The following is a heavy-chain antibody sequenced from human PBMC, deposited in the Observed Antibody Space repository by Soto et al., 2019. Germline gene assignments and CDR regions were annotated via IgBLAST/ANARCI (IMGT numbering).Heavy chain of an antibody. CDR1: GGSISSGDYY. V-gene: IGHV4-61*08. D-gene: IGHD5-18*01. Sequence: ETLSLTCTVSGGSISSGDYYWSWIRQPPGKGLEWIGYIYYSGSTNYNPSLTSRVTISVDTSKNQFSLKLSSVTAADTAVYYCARHRYSYGVYYFDYWGQGTLVTVSS. CDR3: ARHRYSYGVYYFDY. J-gene: IGHJ4*02. CDR2: IYYSGST.